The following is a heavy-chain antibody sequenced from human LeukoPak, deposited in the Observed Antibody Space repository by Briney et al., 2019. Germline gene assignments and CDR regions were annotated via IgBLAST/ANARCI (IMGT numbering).Heavy chain of an antibody. D-gene: IGHD3-22*01. CDR1: GFTFSIYG. CDR2: ISSSSSTI. Sequence: GGSLRLSCAASGFTFSIYGMNWVRQAPGKGLEWVSYISSSSSTIYYADSVKGRFTISRDNAKNSLYLQMNSLRAEDTAVYYCARYYDSSGYYWASVYWGQGTLVTVSS. CDR3: ARYYDSSGYYWASVY. V-gene: IGHV3-48*04. J-gene: IGHJ4*02.